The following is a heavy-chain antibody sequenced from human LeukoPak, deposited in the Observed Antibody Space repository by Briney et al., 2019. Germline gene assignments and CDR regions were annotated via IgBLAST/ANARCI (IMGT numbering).Heavy chain of an antibody. CDR3: ARTSPTSHFDF. CDR1: GFTFSSYG. D-gene: IGHD4-11*01. Sequence: GGSLRLSCAASGFTFSSYGMSWVRQAPGKGLVWVSRINGIGSSSNYADSVKGRFTISRDNARNTLYLQMNSLRAEDTALYYCARTSPTSHFDFWGQGTLVTVSS. CDR2: INGIGSSS. J-gene: IGHJ4*02. V-gene: IGHV3-74*01.